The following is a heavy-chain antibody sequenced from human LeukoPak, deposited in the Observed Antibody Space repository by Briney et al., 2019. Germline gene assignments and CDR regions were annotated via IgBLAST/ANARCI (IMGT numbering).Heavy chain of an antibody. Sequence: ASVKVSCKASGYTFTGYYMHWVRQAPGQGLEWMGWINPNSGGTNYAQKFQGRVTMTRDTSISTAYMELSRLRSDDTAVYYCARGYYDFWSGYLGHDYWGQGTLVTVSP. D-gene: IGHD3-3*01. CDR1: GYTFTGYY. CDR3: ARGYYDFWSGYLGHDY. V-gene: IGHV1-2*02. CDR2: INPNSGGT. J-gene: IGHJ4*02.